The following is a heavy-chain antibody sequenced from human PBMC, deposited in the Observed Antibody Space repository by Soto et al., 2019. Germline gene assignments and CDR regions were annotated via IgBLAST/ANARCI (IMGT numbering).Heavy chain of an antibody. Sequence: EVQLLESGGGLVQPGGSLRLSCAASGFTFSSYAMSWVRQAPGKGLEWVSAISGSGGSTYYADSVKGRFTISRDNSKNTLYLQMNSLRAEDTAVYYCASGGRQLGYYYYGMDVWGQGTTVTVSS. CDR2: ISGSGGST. J-gene: IGHJ6*02. V-gene: IGHV3-23*01. D-gene: IGHD6-6*01. CDR3: ASGGRQLGYYYYGMDV. CDR1: GFTFSSYA.